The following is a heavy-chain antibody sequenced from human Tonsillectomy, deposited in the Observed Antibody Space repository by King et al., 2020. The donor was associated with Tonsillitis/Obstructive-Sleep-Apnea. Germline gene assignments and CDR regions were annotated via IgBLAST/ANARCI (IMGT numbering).Heavy chain of an antibody. J-gene: IGHJ4*02. CDR1: WFSVSSNY. CDR2: IYSGGRQ. V-gene: IGHV3-53*01. Sequence: VQLVESGGGLIQPGGSLRLSCAASWFSVSSNYISWGRQAPGKGREWFSVIYSGGRQYYADSVKGRFTISRSNSKNTLYLQMNSLRAEDTAVYYCARTDRIFDYWGQGTLVTVSS. CDR3: ARTDRIFDY.